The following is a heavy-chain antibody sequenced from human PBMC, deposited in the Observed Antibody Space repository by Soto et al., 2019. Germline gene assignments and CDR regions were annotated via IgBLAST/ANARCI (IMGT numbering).Heavy chain of an antibody. V-gene: IGHV3-48*01. CDR1: GFTFSTYS. J-gene: IGHJ6*02. D-gene: IGHD6-19*01. Sequence: GGSLRLSCAASGFTFSTYSMNWVRQAPGKGLEWVSYISSSSSTIYFADSVRGRFTISRDNSKNTLYLQMNSLRAEDTAVYYCAKDERTIEWLVRRDGMDVWGQGTTVTVSS. CDR2: ISSSSSTI. CDR3: AKDERTIEWLVRRDGMDV.